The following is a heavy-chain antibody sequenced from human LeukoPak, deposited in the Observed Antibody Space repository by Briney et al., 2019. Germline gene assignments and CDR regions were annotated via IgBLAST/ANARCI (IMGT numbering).Heavy chain of an antibody. CDR3: ARALTRIDCSSTSCLGVFDP. CDR1: GGSISSGGYY. Sequence: SETLSLTCTVSGGSISSGGYYWSWIRQHPGKGLEWIGYIYYSGSTYYNPSLKSRVTISVDTSKNQFSLKLSSVTAADTAVYYCARALTRIDCSSTSCLGVFDPWDQGTLVTVSS. CDR2: IYYSGST. D-gene: IGHD2-2*01. J-gene: IGHJ5*02. V-gene: IGHV4-31*03.